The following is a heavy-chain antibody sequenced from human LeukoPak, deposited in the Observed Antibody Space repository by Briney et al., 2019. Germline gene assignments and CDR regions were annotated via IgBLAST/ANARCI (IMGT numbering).Heavy chain of an antibody. J-gene: IGHJ4*02. CDR3: ARGPPGWGSYYGSGSYDY. CDR1: GGAISSGGYY. CDR2: IYYSGST. Sequence: SETLSLTCTVSGGAISSGGYYWSWIRQHPGKGLEWIGYIYYSGSTYYNPSLKSRVTISVDTSKNQFSLKLSSVTAADTAVYYCARGPPGWGSYYGSGSYDYWGQGTLVTVSS. V-gene: IGHV4-31*03. D-gene: IGHD3-10*01.